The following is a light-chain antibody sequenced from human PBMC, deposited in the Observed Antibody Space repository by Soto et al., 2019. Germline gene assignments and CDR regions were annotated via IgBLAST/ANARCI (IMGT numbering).Light chain of an antibody. Sequence: QSALTQPASVSGSPGQSITISCTGTSSDVGSYNLVSWYQQHPGKAPKLMIYEVSKRPSGVSNRLSGSKSGNTASLTISGLQAEDEADYYCCSYAGSSPYVFGTGTKLTVL. V-gene: IGLV2-23*02. CDR1: SSDVGSYNL. J-gene: IGLJ1*01. CDR2: EVS. CDR3: CSYAGSSPYV.